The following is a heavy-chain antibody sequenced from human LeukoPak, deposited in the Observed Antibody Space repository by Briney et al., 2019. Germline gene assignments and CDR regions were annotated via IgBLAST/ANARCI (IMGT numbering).Heavy chain of an antibody. Sequence: PSETLSLTCTVSGGSISSSSYYWGWIRQPPGKGLEWIGTIYSSGSTYYNPSLKSRVTMSLDMSANQFSLRLSSATAADTAVYFCAGGAVAGDAQFDYWGQGTLVTVSS. CDR2: IYSSGST. CDR3: AGGAVAGDAQFDY. V-gene: IGHV4-39*07. CDR1: GGSISSSSYY. D-gene: IGHD6-19*01. J-gene: IGHJ4*02.